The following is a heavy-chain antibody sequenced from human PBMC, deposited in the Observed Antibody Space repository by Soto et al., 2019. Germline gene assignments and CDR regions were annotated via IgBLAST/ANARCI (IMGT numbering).Heavy chain of an antibody. CDR3: ARVPPYDSSGYYLDY. CDR2: INPSGGST. J-gene: IGHJ4*02. CDR1: GYTFTSYY. D-gene: IGHD3-22*01. V-gene: IGHV1-46*01. Sequence: QVQLVQSGAEVKKPGASVKVSCKASGYTFTSYYMHWVRQAPGQGLEWMGIINPSGGSTSYAQKFQGRVTMTRDTSTSTVYMELSSLRSEDAAVYYCARVPPYDSSGYYLDYWGQGTLVTVSS.